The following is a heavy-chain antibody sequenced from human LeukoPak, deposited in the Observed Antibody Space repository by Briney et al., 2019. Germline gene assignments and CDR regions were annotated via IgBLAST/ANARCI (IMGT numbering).Heavy chain of an antibody. CDR1: GGSISSSSYY. J-gene: IGHJ5*02. CDR3: ARSGYCSSTSCWPFDP. V-gene: IGHV4-39*07. D-gene: IGHD2-2*03. Sequence: PETLSLTCTVSGGSISSSSYYWGWIRQPPGKGLEWIGSIYYSGSTYYNPSLKSRVTISVDTSKNQFSLKLSSVTAADTAVYYCARSGYCSSTSCWPFDPWGQGTLVTVSS. CDR2: IYYSGST.